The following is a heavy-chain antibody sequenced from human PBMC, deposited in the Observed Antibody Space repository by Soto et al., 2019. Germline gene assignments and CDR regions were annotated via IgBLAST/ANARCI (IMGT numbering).Heavy chain of an antibody. Sequence: QVQLVQSGAEMKKPGASVKLSCKTSGINYNTYAIHWVRQAPGQGLEWMGWINAGNGDTRYSQNXQGSVTXXRDTSASTVYMDLDSLKSEDTGVYYCARAISGYVTWGQGTLVTVSS. J-gene: IGHJ4*02. D-gene: IGHD5-12*01. CDR3: ARAISGYVT. V-gene: IGHV1-3*01. CDR1: GINYNTYA. CDR2: INAGNGDT.